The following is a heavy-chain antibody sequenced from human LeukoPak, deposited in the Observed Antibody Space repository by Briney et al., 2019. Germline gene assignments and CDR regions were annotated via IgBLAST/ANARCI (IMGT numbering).Heavy chain of an antibody. CDR3: ARKRRFGNYYYYGMDV. CDR1: GFTFTNYG. D-gene: IGHD3-3*01. J-gene: IGHJ6*02. V-gene: IGHV3-33*01. CDR2: IWFDGNNK. Sequence: GRSLRLSCAASGFTFTNYGMHWVRQTPGKGLEWVAVIWFDGNNKFYAGSVKGRFTISRDNSNNTLFLQMSSLRVEDTAIYYCARKRRFGNYYYYGMDVWGQGTTVTVSS.